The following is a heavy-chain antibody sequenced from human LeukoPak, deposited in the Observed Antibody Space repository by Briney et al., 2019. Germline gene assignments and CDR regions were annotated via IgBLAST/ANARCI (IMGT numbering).Heavy chain of an antibody. CDR1: GYTSTTYD. CDR3: VRVTGSIDY. Sequence: ASVKVSCKASGYTSTTYDINWVRQATGQGLEWMGWMNPKSGYTGFAQNFQGRVTMTRDTSISTAYMELSSLRSEDTAVYYCVRVTGSIDYWGQGTLVTVSS. CDR2: MNPKSGYT. J-gene: IGHJ4*02. D-gene: IGHD1-26*01. V-gene: IGHV1-8*01.